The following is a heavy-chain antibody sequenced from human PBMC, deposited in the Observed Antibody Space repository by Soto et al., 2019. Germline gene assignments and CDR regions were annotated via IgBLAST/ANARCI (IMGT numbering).Heavy chain of an antibody. CDR2: IYYSGST. V-gene: IGHV4-30-4*01. CDR1: GGSISSGDYY. J-gene: IGHJ4*02. CDR3: ASLHSSPSFDY. D-gene: IGHD6-13*01. Sequence: QVQLQESGPGLVKPSQTLSLTCTVSGGSISSGDYYWSWIRQPPGKGLEWIGSIYYSGSTYYNPSLKRRVTISVDTSKNQFYLKLNSVTAANTAVYYCASLHSSPSFDYWGQGTLVTVSS.